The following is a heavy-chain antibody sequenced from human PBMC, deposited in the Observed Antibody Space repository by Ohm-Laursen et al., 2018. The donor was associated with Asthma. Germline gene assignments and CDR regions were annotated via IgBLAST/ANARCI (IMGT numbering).Heavy chain of an antibody. CDR3: ARGAFYYESTGYYFFDH. Sequence: TLSLTCTVSGDSISSGNNYWSWIRQHPGKGLEWIGYIYYSGLTYFNPSLRSRVTLSVDTSTNQFSLNLTSMTAADTAVYYCARGAFYYESTGYYFFDHWGQGALVTVSS. CDR1: GDSISSGNNY. CDR2: IYYSGLT. J-gene: IGHJ4*02. V-gene: IGHV4-31*03. D-gene: IGHD3-22*01.